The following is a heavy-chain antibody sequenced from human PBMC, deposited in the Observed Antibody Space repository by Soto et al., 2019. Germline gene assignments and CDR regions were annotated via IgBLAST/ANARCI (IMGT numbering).Heavy chain of an antibody. CDR2: IKRDGSEK. CDR1: GFMFGSYW. CDR3: ARARATNYEIDS. D-gene: IGHD5-12*01. V-gene: IGHV3-7*03. Sequence: GGSLRLSCTASGFMFGSYWMTWVRHVPGKGLQWVANIKRDGSEKYYVDFVKGRFTISRDNADNSVFLDMNNLRVDDTATYYCARARATNYEIDSWGQGALVTVSS. J-gene: IGHJ4*02.